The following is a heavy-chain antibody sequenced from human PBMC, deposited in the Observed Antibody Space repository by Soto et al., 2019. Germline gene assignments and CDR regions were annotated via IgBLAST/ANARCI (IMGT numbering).Heavy chain of an antibody. J-gene: IGHJ2*01. D-gene: IGHD2-2*01. CDR2: IHHSGTT. CDR1: SGSISTNNW. Sequence: QVQLQESGPGLVKPSGTLSLTCDVSSGSISTNNWWSWVPLPPGRGLGRIGVIHHSGTTNYNTSQISRVTMSIDKSKNQCSLKLNPVTAADTAVYYCATGGSYCSSTGCLYWYLELWGRGTLVSVSS. CDR3: ATGGSYCSSTGCLYWYLEL. V-gene: IGHV4-4*02.